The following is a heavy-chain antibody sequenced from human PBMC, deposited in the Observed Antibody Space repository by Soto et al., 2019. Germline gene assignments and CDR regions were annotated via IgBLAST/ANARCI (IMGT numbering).Heavy chain of an antibody. Sequence: ASVKVSCKASGGTFSSYAISWVRQAPGQGLEWMGWINPNSGGTNYAQKFQGRVTMTRDTSISTAYMELSRLRSDDTAVYYCARGFRRGYDYVWGSYRRYYFDYWGQGTLVTVSS. CDR1: GGTFSSYA. CDR2: INPNSGGT. D-gene: IGHD3-16*02. V-gene: IGHV1-2*02. J-gene: IGHJ4*02. CDR3: ARGFRRGYDYVWGSYRRYYFDY.